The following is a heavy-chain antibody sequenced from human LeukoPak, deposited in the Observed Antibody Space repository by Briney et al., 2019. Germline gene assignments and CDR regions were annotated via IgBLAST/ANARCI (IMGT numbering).Heavy chain of an antibody. CDR3: ARVGITMIRGAPGMSYFDY. J-gene: IGHJ4*02. V-gene: IGHV1-18*01. CDR2: ISAYNGNT. D-gene: IGHD3-10*01. CDR1: GYTFTDYG. Sequence: ASVKVSCKPSGYTFTDYGVTWVRQAPGQGLEWMAWISAYNGNTNYAQKFQGRVTMTRDMSTSTVYMELSNLRSEDTAVYYCARVGITMIRGAPGMSYFDYWGQGTLVTVSS.